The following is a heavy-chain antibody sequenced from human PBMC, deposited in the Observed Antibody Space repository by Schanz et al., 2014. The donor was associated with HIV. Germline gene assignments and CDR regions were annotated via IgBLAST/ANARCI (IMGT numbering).Heavy chain of an antibody. J-gene: IGHJ4*02. CDR2: ISGRGGST. CDR3: AKERITIFGVVITPYFDY. D-gene: IGHD3-3*01. Sequence: EVQLLESGGGLVQPGGSLRLSCAASGFTFSSYAMNWVRQAPGKGLEWVSAISGRGGSTYYADSVKGRFTISRDNSKNTLYLQMNSLRAEDTAVYYCAKERITIFGVVITPYFDYWGQGTLVTVSS. V-gene: IGHV3-23*01. CDR1: GFTFSSYA.